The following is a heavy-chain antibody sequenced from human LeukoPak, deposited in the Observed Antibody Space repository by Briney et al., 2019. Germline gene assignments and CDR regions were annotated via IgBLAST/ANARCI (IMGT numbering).Heavy chain of an antibody. Sequence: GGSLRLSCAASGFTFSDYTMNWVRQAPGKGLEWVSYISTNGNIMYYADSVKGRFTVSRDNAKNSLYLQMNSLRAEDTAVYYCAREWNYYGSGIMDVWGKGTTVTVSS. V-gene: IGHV3-48*04. CDR2: ISTNGNIM. CDR3: AREWNYYGSGIMDV. J-gene: IGHJ6*04. D-gene: IGHD3-10*01. CDR1: GFTFSDYT.